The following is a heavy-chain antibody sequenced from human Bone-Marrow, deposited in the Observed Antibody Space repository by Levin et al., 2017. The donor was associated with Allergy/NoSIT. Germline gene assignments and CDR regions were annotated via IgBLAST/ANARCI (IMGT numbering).Heavy chain of an antibody. V-gene: IGHV4-59*01. Sequence: SETLSLTCTVSGASINSYYWSWIRQPPGQGLEWIGYIYYRGNTNYNPSLKSRVTMSVDTSKNQFSLKLTSVTAADTAFYCCARHLLPPAGNWFDPWGLGTLVTVSS. CDR1: GASINSYY. CDR2: IYYRGNT. J-gene: IGHJ5*02. CDR3: ARHLLPPAGNWFDP. D-gene: IGHD2/OR15-2a*01.